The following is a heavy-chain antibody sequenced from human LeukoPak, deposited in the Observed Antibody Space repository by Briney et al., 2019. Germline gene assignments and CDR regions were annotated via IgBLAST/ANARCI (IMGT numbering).Heavy chain of an antibody. D-gene: IGHD4-17*01. Sequence: PGGSLRLSCAASGFTFNSYGMHWVRQAPGKGLDWVAFIRYDGINKYYADSVKGRFTVSRDNSKNTLYLQMNSLRAEDTAVYYCARGDYAFDYWGQGTLVTVSS. CDR3: ARGDYAFDY. J-gene: IGHJ4*02. V-gene: IGHV3-30*02. CDR2: IRYDGINK. CDR1: GFTFNSYG.